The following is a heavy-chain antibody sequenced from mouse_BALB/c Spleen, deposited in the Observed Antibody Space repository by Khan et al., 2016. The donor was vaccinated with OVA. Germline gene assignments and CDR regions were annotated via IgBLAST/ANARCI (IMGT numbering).Heavy chain of an antibody. CDR2: ISYSGNT. Sequence: VQLKESGPGLVKPSQSLSLTCTVTGYSITSEYAWNWIRQFPGNKLEWMGYISYSGNTRYNPSLKSRISITRDTSKNQSFLQLNSVTTEDTATCYCARKDYYDYDPFPYWGQGTLVTVSA. V-gene: IGHV3-2*02. J-gene: IGHJ3*01. CDR1: GYSITSEYA. D-gene: IGHD2-4*01. CDR3: ARKDYYDYDPFPY.